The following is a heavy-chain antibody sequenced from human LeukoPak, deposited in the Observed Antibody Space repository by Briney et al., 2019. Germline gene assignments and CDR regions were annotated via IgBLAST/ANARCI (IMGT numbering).Heavy chain of an antibody. V-gene: IGHV4-61*02. Sequence: SQTLSLTCTVSGGSISSGSYYWSWIRQPAGKGLEWIGRIYTSGSTNYNPSLKSRVTISVDTSKNQFSLKLSSVTAADTAVYYCARQVRAPGFFDYWGQGTLVTVSS. CDR3: ARQVRAPGFFDY. CDR2: IYTSGST. D-gene: IGHD4/OR15-4a*01. J-gene: IGHJ4*02. CDR1: GGSISSGSYY.